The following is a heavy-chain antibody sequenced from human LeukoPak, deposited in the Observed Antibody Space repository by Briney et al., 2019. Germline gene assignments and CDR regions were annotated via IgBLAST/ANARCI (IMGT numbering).Heavy chain of an antibody. V-gene: IGHV4-39*07. Sequence: SETLSLTCTVSGGSISSSSYYWGWIRQPPGKGLEWIGSIYYSGSTYYNPSLKSRVTISVDTSKNQFSLKLSSVTAADTAVYYCARDRGRIAAAGATYWGQGTLVTVSS. D-gene: IGHD6-13*01. CDR1: GGSISSSSYY. J-gene: IGHJ4*02. CDR2: IYYSGST. CDR3: ARDRGRIAAAGATY.